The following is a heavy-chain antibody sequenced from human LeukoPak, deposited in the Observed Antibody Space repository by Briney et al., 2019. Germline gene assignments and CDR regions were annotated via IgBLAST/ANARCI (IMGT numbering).Heavy chain of an antibody. D-gene: IGHD4-17*01. CDR2: INHSGST. Sequence: SETLSLTCAVYGGSFSGYYWSWIRQPPGKGLEWIGEINHSGSTNYNPSLKSRVTISVDTSKNQFSLKLSSVTAADTAVYYCARGTMTTVTYYFDYWGQGTLATVSS. CDR1: GGSFSGYY. CDR3: ARGTMTTVTYYFDY. V-gene: IGHV4-34*01. J-gene: IGHJ4*02.